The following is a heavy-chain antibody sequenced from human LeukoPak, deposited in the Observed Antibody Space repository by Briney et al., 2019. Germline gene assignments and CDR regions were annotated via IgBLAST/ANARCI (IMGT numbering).Heavy chain of an antibody. J-gene: IGHJ3*02. CDR3: AEGIAVALAFDI. V-gene: IGHV1-69*02. CDR1: GGTFSSYT. D-gene: IGHD6-19*01. CDR2: IIPILGIA. Sequence: SVKVSCKASGGTFSSYTISWVRQAPGQGLEWMGRIIPILGIANYAQTFQGRVTLTADKSTSTAYMELSSLRSEDTAVYYCAEGIAVALAFDIWGQGTMVTVSS.